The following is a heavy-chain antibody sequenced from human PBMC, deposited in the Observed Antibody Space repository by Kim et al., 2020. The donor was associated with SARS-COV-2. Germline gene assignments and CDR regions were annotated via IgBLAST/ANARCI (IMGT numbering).Heavy chain of an antibody. CDR3: AKNHSCIYYKTHPFFDY. CDR1: GFTIDDYA. Sequence: GGSLRLSCTASGFTIDDYAKYWVRKAQGTGLEWVSGVSCYNGSIVSADSVLGRLTISRDNAKNSLYLQMHSPRAADTAFYYYAKNHSCIYYKTHPFFDY. J-gene: IGHJ4*01. D-gene: IGHD3-10*01. V-gene: IGHV3-9*01. CDR2: VSCYNGSI.